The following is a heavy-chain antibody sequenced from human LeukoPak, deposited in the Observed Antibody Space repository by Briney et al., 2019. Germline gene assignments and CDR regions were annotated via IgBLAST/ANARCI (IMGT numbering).Heavy chain of an antibody. V-gene: IGHV3-7*03. CDR1: GFTFSSFW. J-gene: IGHJ4*02. CDR2: IKQDGSEK. D-gene: IGHD1-26*01. Sequence: GGSLRLSCAASGFTFSSFWMSWVRQAPGKGLEWVANIKQDGSEKYYVDSVKGRFTISRDNAKNSLYLQMDSLRAEDTALYYCAKDIEVERELLTTNFDYWGQGTLVTVSS. CDR3: AKDIEVERELLTTNFDY.